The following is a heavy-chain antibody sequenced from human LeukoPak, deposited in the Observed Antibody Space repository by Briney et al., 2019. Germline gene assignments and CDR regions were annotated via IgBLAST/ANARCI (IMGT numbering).Heavy chain of an antibody. V-gene: IGHV4-34*01. CDR3: ARGGGSYSY. CDR1: GGSFSGYY. D-gene: IGHD1-26*01. J-gene: IGHJ4*02. CDR2: INHSGST. Sequence: PSETLSLTCAVYGGSFSGYYWSWIRQPPGKGLEWIGEINHSGSTNYNPSLKSRVTISVDTSKNQFSLKLSSVTAADTAAYYCARGGGSYSYWGQGTLVTVSS.